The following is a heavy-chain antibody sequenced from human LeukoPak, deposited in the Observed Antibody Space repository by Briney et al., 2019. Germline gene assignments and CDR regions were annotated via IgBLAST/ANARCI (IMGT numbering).Heavy chain of an antibody. J-gene: IGHJ4*02. CDR3: AKDYCGGDCSCDD. Sequence: GGSLRLSCTASGFTFSTHSMHWVRQAPGKGPVWVSRINSDGSSTRYADSVTGRFTISRDNAKNTVYLQMNSLRAEDTAVYYCAKDYCGGDCSCDDWGQGTLVTVSS. CDR1: GFTFSTHS. D-gene: IGHD2-21*02. CDR2: INSDGSST. V-gene: IGHV3-74*01.